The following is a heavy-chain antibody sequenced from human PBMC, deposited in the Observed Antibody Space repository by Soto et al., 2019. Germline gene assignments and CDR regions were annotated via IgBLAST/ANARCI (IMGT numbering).Heavy chain of an antibody. CDR2: IVPILSTT. CDR1: GGTFSSYT. J-gene: IGHJ4*02. CDR3: ARPRYCSGGRCYNNLDY. V-gene: IGHV1-69*11. Sequence: QVQLVQSGAEVKKPGSSVKVSCKASGGTFSSYTITWVRQAPGQGLEWMGWIVPILSTTNYAPTFQGRVTITADESTNPSYMEQSNLRYGDTSVYYCARPRYCSGGRCYNNLDYWGQGTLVSVDS. D-gene: IGHD2-15*01.